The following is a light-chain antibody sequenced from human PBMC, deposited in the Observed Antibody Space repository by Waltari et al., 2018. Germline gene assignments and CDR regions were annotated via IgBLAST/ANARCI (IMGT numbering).Light chain of an antibody. CDR2: GVS. V-gene: IGKV3-20*01. CDR3: QQYGSSPLFA. J-gene: IGKJ3*01. CDR1: QRGSTNS. Sequence: EIVLTQSPGTLSLSPGETATLPCRASQRGSTNSLGWYQQKPGQAPRLLIYGVSHRATGIPNRFSGRSSAIDFPLTISRLQPEDFAVYYCQQYGSSPLFAFGPGTKVDIK.